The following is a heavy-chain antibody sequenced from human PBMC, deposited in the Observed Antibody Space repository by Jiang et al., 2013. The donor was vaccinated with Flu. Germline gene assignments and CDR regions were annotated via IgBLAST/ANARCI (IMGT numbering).Heavy chain of an antibody. J-gene: IGHJ3*02. Sequence: GLVKPSETLSLTCNVSGGSISTFYWNWIRQPPGKGLEWIGYMYKTDITNYNPSLKTRVAISVDTSKNQVSLRLNSVTAADTAVYYCARGGPGPHDTFDIWGQGTMVTVSS. CDR1: GGSISTFY. V-gene: IGHV4-59*01. D-gene: IGHD3-10*01. CDR2: MYKTDIT. CDR3: ARGGPGPHDTFDI.